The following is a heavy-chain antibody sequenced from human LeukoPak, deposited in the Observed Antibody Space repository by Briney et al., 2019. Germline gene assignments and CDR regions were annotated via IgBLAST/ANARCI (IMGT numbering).Heavy chain of an antibody. D-gene: IGHD5-12*01. CDR3: ARAPDIVATMFDY. Sequence: SETLSLTCTVSGGSVCSGSYYWSWIRQPPGKGLEWIGYIYYSGSTNYNPSLKSRVTISVDTSKNQFSLKLSSVTAADTAVYYCARAPDIVATMFDYWGQGTLVTVSS. V-gene: IGHV4-61*01. CDR1: GGSVCSGSYY. CDR2: IYYSGST. J-gene: IGHJ4*02.